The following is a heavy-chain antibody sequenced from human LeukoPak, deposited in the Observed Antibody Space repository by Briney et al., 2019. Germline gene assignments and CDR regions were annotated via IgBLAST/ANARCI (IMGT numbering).Heavy chain of an antibody. D-gene: IGHD5-18*01. CDR1: RFTFTSYW. CDR2: INRDGSEI. J-gene: IGHJ4*02. CDR3: AKVKLAMAPAFDY. Sequence: GGSLRLSCTASRFTFTSYWMTWVRQAPGRGLEWVANINRDGSEIYYLDSVKGRFAISRDNAKNSLYLQMNGLRGEDTAVYYCAKVKLAMAPAFDYWGQGTLVTVSS. V-gene: IGHV3-7*03.